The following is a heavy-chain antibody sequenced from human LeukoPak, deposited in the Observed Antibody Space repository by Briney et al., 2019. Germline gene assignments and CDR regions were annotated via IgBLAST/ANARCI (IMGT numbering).Heavy chain of an antibody. D-gene: IGHD2-15*01. J-gene: IGHJ4*02. Sequence: PGGSLRLSCAASGFTFSSYAMSWVRQAPGKGLEWVSAISSSGGSTYYADSVKGRFTISRDNSKNTLYLQMNSLRAEDTAVYYCAKSVVMVVAVREFDYWGQGTLVTVSS. CDR2: ISSSGGST. V-gene: IGHV3-23*01. CDR1: GFTFSSYA. CDR3: AKSVVMVVAVREFDY.